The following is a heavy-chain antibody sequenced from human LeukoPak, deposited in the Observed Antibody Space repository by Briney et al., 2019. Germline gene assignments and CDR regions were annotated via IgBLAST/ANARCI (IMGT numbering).Heavy chain of an antibody. CDR3: ARDTRDRTSAMMRY. CDR1: GFTFSDFS. J-gene: IGHJ4*02. D-gene: IGHD2-2*01. CDR2: ISSSSSTI. Sequence: PGGSLRLSCAASGFTFSDFSMNWVRQAPGKGLEWVSYISSSSSTIYYADSVRGRFTISRDNAKNTLYLQMNSLRAEDTAVYYCARDTRDRTSAMMRYWGQGTLVTVSS. V-gene: IGHV3-48*04.